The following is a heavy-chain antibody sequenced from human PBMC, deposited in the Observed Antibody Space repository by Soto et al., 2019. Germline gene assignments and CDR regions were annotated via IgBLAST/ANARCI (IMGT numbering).Heavy chain of an antibody. CDR2: IIPILGIA. J-gene: IGHJ4*02. V-gene: IGHV1-69*02. CDR3: ASVIAVAGVSY. Sequence: SVKVSFKASGGTFSSYTISWVRQAPGQGLEWMGRIIPILGIANYAQKFQGRVTITADKSTSTAYMELSSLRSEDTAVYYCASVIAVAGVSYWGQGTLVTVSS. D-gene: IGHD6-19*01. CDR1: GGTFSSYT.